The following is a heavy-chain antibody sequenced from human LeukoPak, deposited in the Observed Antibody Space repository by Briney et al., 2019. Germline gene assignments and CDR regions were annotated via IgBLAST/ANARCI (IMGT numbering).Heavy chain of an antibody. Sequence: ASVKVSCKVSGYTLTELSMHWVRQAPGKGLEWMGGFDPEDGETIRVTMTEDTSTDTAYMELSSLRSEDTAVYYCARGFPQRGYFDYWGQGTLVTVSS. V-gene: IGHV1-24*01. D-gene: IGHD3-3*01. CDR2: FDPEDGET. CDR1: GYTLTELS. CDR3: ARGFPQRGYFDY. J-gene: IGHJ4*02.